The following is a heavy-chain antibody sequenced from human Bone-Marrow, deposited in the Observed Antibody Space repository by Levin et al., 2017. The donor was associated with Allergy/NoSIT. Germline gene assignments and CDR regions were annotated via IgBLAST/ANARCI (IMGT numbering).Heavy chain of an antibody. Sequence: SETLSLTCAISGASVSTNISTWHWIRQSPSGGLEWLGRTYYRSKWSRDYAVSVKSRITINPDTSKNQFSLLLNSVTPEDTAVYYCARDRPGGFLFDYWGQGTLVTVSS. D-gene: IGHD4-23*01. V-gene: IGHV6-1*01. CDR2: TYYRSKWSR. J-gene: IGHJ4*02. CDR3: ARDRPGGFLFDY. CDR1: GASVSTNIST.